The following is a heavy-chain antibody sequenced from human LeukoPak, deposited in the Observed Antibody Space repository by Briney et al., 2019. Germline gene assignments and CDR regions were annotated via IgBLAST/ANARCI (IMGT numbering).Heavy chain of an antibody. CDR1: GFTFSSYA. Sequence: GGSLRLSCAASGFTFSSYAMHWVRQAPGQGLEWMGRINPNSGGTNYAQKFQGRVTMTRDTSISTAYMELSGLRSDDTAVYYCARGRPGPTFYYYYGMDVWGQGTTVTVSS. CDR3: ARGRPGPTFYYYYGMDV. J-gene: IGHJ6*02. V-gene: IGHV1-2*06. CDR2: INPNSGGT.